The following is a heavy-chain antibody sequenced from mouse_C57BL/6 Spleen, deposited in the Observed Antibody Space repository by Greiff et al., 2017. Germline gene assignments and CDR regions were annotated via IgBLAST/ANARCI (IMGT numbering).Heavy chain of an antibody. V-gene: IGHV1-54*01. CDR1: GYAFTNYL. CDR2: INPGSGGT. CDR3: AREDYFDY. J-gene: IGHJ2*01. Sequence: VKLLESGAELVRPGTSVKVSCKASGYAFTNYLIEWVKQRPGQGLEWIGVINPGSGGTNYNEKFKGKATLTADKSSSTAYMQLSSLTSEDSAVYFCAREDYFDYWGQGTTLTVSS.